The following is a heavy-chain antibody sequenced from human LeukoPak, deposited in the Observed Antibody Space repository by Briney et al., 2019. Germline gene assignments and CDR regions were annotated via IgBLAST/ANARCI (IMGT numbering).Heavy chain of an antibody. CDR1: GYTFTSYG. V-gene: IGHV1-18*01. D-gene: IGHD6-19*01. Sequence: ASVKVSCKASGYTFTSYGVSGVRQAPGQGLEWMGGLSTYNGNTNYVQKLQGRVTMTTDTSTSTAYMELRSLRSHDTAVYYCARDRTGSSGWYDPPLFDYWGQGTLVTVSS. CDR2: LSTYNGNT. CDR3: ARDRTGSSGWYDPPLFDY. J-gene: IGHJ4*02.